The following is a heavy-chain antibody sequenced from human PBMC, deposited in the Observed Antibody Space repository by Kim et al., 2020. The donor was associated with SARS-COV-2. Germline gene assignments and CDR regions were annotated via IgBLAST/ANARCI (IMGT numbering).Heavy chain of an antibody. CDR3: ARHYGRSYYYDSSGYQTFDY. V-gene: IGHV4-39*01. D-gene: IGHD3-22*01. Sequence: SETLSLTCTVSGGSISSSSYYWGWIRQPPGKGLEWIGSIYYSGSTYYNPSLKSRVTISVDTSKNQFSLKLSSVTAADTAVYYCARHYGRSYYYDSSGYQTFDYWGQGTLVTVSS. J-gene: IGHJ4*02. CDR2: IYYSGST. CDR1: GGSISSSSYY.